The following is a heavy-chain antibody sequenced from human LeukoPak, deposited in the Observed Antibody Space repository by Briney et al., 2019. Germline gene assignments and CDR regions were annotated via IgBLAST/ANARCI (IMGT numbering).Heavy chain of an antibody. D-gene: IGHD3-10*01. V-gene: IGHV4-61*02. CDR1: GGSITSGTYY. Sequence: SETLSLTCTVSGGSITSGTYYWSWIRQPAGKGLEWIGRIYASGSANYNPSLKSRVTISVDTSKNQCSLKLNSVTAADTALYYCARDRGVRDNYSYYYYMDVWGKGTTVTVSS. CDR3: ARDRGVRDNYSYYYYMDV. J-gene: IGHJ6*03. CDR2: IYASGSA.